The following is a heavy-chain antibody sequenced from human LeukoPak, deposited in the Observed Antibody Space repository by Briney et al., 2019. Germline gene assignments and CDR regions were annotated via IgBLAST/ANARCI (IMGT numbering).Heavy chain of an antibody. J-gene: IGHJ6*02. CDR1: GFTFSSYA. D-gene: IGHD4-17*01. V-gene: IGHV3-23*01. Sequence: GGSLRLSCAASGFTFSSYAMSWVRQAPGKGLEWVSAIGGSGGSTYYADSVKGRFTISRDNSKNTLYLQMNSLRAEDTAVYYCAKSVGYGDYVDYYYYGMDVGGQGTTVTVSS. CDR3: AKSVGYGDYVDYYYYGMDV. CDR2: IGGSGGST.